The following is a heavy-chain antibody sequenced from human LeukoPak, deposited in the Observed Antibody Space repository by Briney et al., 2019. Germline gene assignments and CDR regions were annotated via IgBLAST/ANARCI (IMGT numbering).Heavy chain of an antibody. D-gene: IGHD6-6*01. V-gene: IGHV4-4*09. CDR3: ARHDAGIAARPFDN. CDR1: GGSISTYY. Sequence: PSETLSLTSTVSGGSISTYYWSWIRRPPGKGLEWIAYIHASGSTNYNPSLKSRITISVDTSKNQFSLKLSSVTAADTAVYYCARHDAGIAARPFDNWGQGTLVTVSS. CDR2: IHASGST. J-gene: IGHJ4*02.